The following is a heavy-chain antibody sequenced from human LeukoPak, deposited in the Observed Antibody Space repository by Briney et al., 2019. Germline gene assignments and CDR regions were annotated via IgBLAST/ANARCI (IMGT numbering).Heavy chain of an antibody. Sequence: GGSLRHSCAASGFTFDDYAMHWVRQAPGKGLEWVSGISWNSGSIGYADSVKGRFTISRDNAKNSLYLQMNSLRAEDTALYYCAKDMGAYSSGPLDYWGQGTLVTVSS. D-gene: IGHD6-19*01. J-gene: IGHJ4*02. V-gene: IGHV3-9*01. CDR1: GFTFDDYA. CDR3: AKDMGAYSSGPLDY. CDR2: ISWNSGSI.